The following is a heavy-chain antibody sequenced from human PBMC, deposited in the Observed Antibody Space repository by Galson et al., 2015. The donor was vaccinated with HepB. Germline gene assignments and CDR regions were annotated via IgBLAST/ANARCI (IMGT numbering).Heavy chain of an antibody. CDR1: GYTFTSYG. V-gene: IGHV1-18*04. J-gene: IGHJ3*02. CDR2: ISAYNGNT. D-gene: IGHD3-10*01. Sequence: SCKASGYTFTSYGISWVRQAPGQGLEWMGWISAYNGNTNYAQKLQGRVTMTTDTSTSTAYMELRSLRSDDTAVYYCARVRLYYGSGSYYNAGGDAFDIWGQGTMVTVSS. CDR3: ARVRLYYGSGSYYNAGGDAFDI.